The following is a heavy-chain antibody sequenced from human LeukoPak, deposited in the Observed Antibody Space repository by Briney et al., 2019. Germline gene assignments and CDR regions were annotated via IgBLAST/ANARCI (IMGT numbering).Heavy chain of an antibody. CDR3: ARGGSHASDAFDI. D-gene: IGHD1-26*01. Sequence: GGSLRLSCAASGFTFSSYAMSWVRHAPGKXXEWVSGINWNGGSTGYADSVKGRFTISRDNAKNSLYLQMNSLRAEDTALYHCARGGSHASDAFDIWGQGTMVTVSS. CDR1: GFTFSSYA. J-gene: IGHJ3*02. CDR2: INWNGGST. V-gene: IGHV3-20*01.